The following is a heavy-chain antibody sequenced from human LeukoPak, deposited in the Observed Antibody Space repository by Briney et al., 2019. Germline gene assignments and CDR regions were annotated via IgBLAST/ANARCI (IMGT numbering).Heavy chain of an antibody. CDR3: AKDDSGSGWPTSYYYYYYGMDV. V-gene: IGHV3-23*01. CDR1: GFTFSSCA. Sequence: PGGSLRLSCAASGFTFSSCAMSWVRQAPGKGLEWVSAISGSGGSTYYADSVKGRFTTSRDNSKNTLYLQMNSLRAEDTAVYYCAKDDSGSGWPTSYYYYYYGMDVWGQGTTVTASS. CDR2: ISGSGGST. D-gene: IGHD6-19*01. J-gene: IGHJ6*02.